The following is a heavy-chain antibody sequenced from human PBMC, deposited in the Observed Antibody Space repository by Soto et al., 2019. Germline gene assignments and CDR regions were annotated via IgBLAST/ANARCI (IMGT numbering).Heavy chain of an antibody. V-gene: IGHV3-23*01. D-gene: IGHD6-6*01. CDR2: ISGTGGST. CDR1: GFTFSSYS. CDR3: AKNWDTTSSSSSH. J-gene: IGHJ4*02. Sequence: VGSLRLSCAASGFTFSSYSMNWVRQAPGKGLEWVSAISGTGGSTYYADFVKGRFTISRDNSKNTLYLQMNSPRAEDTAVYYCAKNWDTTSSSSSHWGQGTLVTVSS.